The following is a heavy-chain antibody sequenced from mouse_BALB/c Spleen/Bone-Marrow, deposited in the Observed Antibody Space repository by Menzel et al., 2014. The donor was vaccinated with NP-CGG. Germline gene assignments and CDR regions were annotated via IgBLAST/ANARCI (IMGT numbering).Heavy chain of an antibody. CDR3: TSGYGNYPWFAY. V-gene: IGHV1-14*01. J-gene: IGHJ3*01. D-gene: IGHD2-1*01. Sequence: VQLQQSGPELVKPGASVKMSCKASGYIFISYVMHWVKQKPGQGLEWIGYINPYNDGTKYNEKFKGKATLTSDKSSSTAYMELSSLTSEDAAVYYGTSGYGNYPWFAYWGQGTLVTVSA. CDR2: INPYNDGT. CDR1: GYIFISYV.